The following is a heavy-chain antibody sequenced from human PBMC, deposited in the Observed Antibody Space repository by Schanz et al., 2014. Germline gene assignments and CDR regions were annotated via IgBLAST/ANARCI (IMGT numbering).Heavy chain of an antibody. CDR2: ISWNSGSI. CDR3: AKDRQNRVNRVGYYYGMDV. J-gene: IGHJ6*02. CDR1: GFTFDDYA. V-gene: IGHV3-9*01. D-gene: IGHD3-16*01. Sequence: EVQLVESGGGLVQPGRSLRLSCAASGFTFDDYAMHWVRQAPGKGLEWVSGISWNSGSIGYADSVKGRFTISRDDAKNSLYLQRNSLRAEDTALYYCAKDRQNRVNRVGYYYGMDVWGQGTTVTVSS.